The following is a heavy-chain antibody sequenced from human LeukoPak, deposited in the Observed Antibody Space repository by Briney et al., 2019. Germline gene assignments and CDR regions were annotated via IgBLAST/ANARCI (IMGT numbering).Heavy chain of an antibody. CDR1: GLTFSSYS. D-gene: IGHD6-19*01. V-gene: IGHV3-30*02. Sequence: PGGSLRLSCAASGLTFSSYSMNWVRQAPGKGLQWLGFISYDGKDKYYSDSVKGRISISRDNSKSTLYVQLDSLTSDDTALYYCAKARGSGFQRGDAFDVWGQGTRVTVSS. CDR2: ISYDGKDK. CDR3: AKARGSGFQRGDAFDV. J-gene: IGHJ3*01.